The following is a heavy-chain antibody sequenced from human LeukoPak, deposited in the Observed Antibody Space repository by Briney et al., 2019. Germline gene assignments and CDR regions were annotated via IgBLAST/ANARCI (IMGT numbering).Heavy chain of an antibody. CDR1: GFAFSTYN. Sequence: GSLTLSFAASGFAFSTYNMNWVRQAPGKGLEWVSDINWNGGSTGYADSVKGRLTISRDNAKNSLYLQMNSLRAEDTALYYCAGGGGWYWGQGTLVTVSS. CDR3: AGGGGWY. D-gene: IGHD2-15*01. V-gene: IGHV3-20*03. CDR2: INWNGGST. J-gene: IGHJ4*02.